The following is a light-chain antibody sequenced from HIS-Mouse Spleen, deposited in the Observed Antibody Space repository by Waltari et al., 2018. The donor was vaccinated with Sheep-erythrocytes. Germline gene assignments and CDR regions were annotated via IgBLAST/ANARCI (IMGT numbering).Light chain of an antibody. J-gene: IGLJ1*01. CDR3: CSYAGSYNHV. V-gene: IGLV2-11*01. CDR2: DVS. Sequence: QSALTQPRSVSGSPGPSVTISCTGTSSDVGGYNYVSWYHQHPGNAPKLMIYDVSKRPSGVPDRFSGSKSGSTASLTISGLQAEDEADYYCCSYAGSYNHVFATGTKVTVL. CDR1: SSDVGGYNY.